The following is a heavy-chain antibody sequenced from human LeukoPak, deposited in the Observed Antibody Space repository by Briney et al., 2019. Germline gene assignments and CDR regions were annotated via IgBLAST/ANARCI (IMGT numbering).Heavy chain of an antibody. J-gene: IGHJ4*02. Sequence: PGRSLRLSCAASGFTFSSYGMHWVRQAPGKGLEWVAVISYDGSNKYYADSVKGRYTISRDNSKNTLYLQMNSLRAEDTAVYYCAKSGVVPAAIGGASYYFDYWGQGTLVTVSS. D-gene: IGHD2-2*01. CDR2: ISYDGSNK. V-gene: IGHV3-30*18. CDR1: GFTFSSYG. CDR3: AKSGVVPAAIGGASYYFDY.